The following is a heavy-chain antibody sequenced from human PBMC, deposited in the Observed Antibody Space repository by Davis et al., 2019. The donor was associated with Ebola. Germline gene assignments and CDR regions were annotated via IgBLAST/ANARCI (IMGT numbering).Heavy chain of an antibody. CDR1: GGSFSGYY. J-gene: IGHJ5*02. CDR3: ARPMWERYCSGGSCYGNWFDP. Sequence: MPSETLSLTCAVYGGSFSGYYWSWIRQPPGKGLEWIGEINHSGSTNYNPSLKSRVTISVDTSKNQFSLKLSSVTAADTAVYYCARPMWERYCSGGSCYGNWFDPWGQGTLVTVSS. D-gene: IGHD2-15*01. CDR2: INHSGST. V-gene: IGHV4-34*01.